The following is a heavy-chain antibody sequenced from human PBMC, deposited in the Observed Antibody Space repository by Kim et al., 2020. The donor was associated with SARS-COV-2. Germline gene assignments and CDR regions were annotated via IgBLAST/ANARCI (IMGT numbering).Heavy chain of an antibody. V-gene: IGHV3-30*04. CDR2: ISYGGGDK. CDR1: GFTFSRYA. CDR3: ARDDLGYDFWSGYYNY. D-gene: IGHD3-3*01. Sequence: GGSLRLSCAASGFTFSRYAIHWVRQAPGKGLEWVAVISYGGGDKFYADSVKGRFTISRDNSKDTVYLQMNSLRDEDTALYYCARDDLGYDFWSGYYNYWGQGTLVTVSS. J-gene: IGHJ4*02.